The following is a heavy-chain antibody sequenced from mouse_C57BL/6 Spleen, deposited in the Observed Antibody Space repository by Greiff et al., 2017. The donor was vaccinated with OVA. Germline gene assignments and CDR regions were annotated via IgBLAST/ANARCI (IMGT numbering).Heavy chain of an antibody. Sequence: QVQLQQSGPGLVQPSQSLSITCTVSGFSFTSYGVHWVRQSPGKGLEWLGVIWSGGSTDYTAAFMSRLSITKDNSKSQVFFKMNSLQSDDTAIYYCAKNTVSSAYAMDYWGQGTSVTVSS. D-gene: IGHD1-1*01. CDR1: GFSFTSYG. CDR3: AKNTVSSAYAMDY. CDR2: IWSGGST. V-gene: IGHV2-5*01. J-gene: IGHJ4*01.